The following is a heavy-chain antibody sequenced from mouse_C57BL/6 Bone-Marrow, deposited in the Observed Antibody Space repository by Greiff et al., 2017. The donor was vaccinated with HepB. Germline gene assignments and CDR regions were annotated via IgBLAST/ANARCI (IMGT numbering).Heavy chain of an antibody. CDR2: ISNGGGST. CDR1: GFTFSDYY. Sequence: EVMLVESGGGLVQPGGSLKLSCAASGFTFSDYYMYWVRQTPEKRLEWVAYISNGGGSTYYPDTVKGRFTISRDNAKNTLYLQMSRLKSEDTAMYYCARQGSRWYFDVWGTGTTVTVSS. D-gene: IGHD3-1*01. J-gene: IGHJ1*03. V-gene: IGHV5-12*01. CDR3: ARQGSRWYFDV.